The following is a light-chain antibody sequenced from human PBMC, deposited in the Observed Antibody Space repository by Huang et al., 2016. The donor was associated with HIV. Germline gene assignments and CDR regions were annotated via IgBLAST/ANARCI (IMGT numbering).Light chain of an antibody. Sequence: DIQMTQSPSSLSASVGDRVTITCRASQSISTYLNWYQQKPGRAPNLLIHSASILQSGVPSRFSGSGSGTDFTLTISSLQPEDFATYFCQQSYTTLGTFGRGTNLEIK. CDR2: SAS. V-gene: IGKV1-39*01. CDR3: QQSYTTLGT. J-gene: IGKJ2*01. CDR1: QSISTY.